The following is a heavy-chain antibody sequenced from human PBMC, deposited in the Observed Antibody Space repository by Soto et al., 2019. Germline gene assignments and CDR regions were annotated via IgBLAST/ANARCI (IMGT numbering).Heavy chain of an antibody. CDR1: GFTFSNAW. Sequence: EVQLVESGGGLVKPGGSLRLSCAASGFTFSNAWMSWVRQAPGKGLEWIGRIRTNTDGGTTDYAAPVKGRFTISRDDSKSTLYLQMNSLKSEDTAVYYCTTRSGSSPWGQGTLVTVSS. J-gene: IGHJ5*02. CDR2: IRTNTDGGTT. D-gene: IGHD6-6*01. V-gene: IGHV3-15*01. CDR3: TTRSGSSP.